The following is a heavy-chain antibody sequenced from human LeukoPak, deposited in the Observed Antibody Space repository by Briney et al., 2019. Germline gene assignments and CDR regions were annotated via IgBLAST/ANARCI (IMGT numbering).Heavy chain of an antibody. V-gene: IGHV4-30-4*08. CDR2: IYYSGTA. D-gene: IGHD6-19*01. CDR3: ASGGGTGYSSGWYGGYYFDY. CDR1: GGSISSDDYY. J-gene: IGHJ4*02. Sequence: SETLSLTCTVSGGSISSDDYYWSWIRQPPGKGLEWIGYIYYSGTAYYNPSLKSRVTISVDTSKNQFSLNLSSVTAADTAVYYCASGGGTGYSSGWYGGYYFDYWGQGTLVTVSS.